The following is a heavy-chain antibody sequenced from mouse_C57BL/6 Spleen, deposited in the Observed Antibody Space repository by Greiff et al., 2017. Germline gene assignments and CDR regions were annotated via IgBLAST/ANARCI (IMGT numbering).Heavy chain of an antibody. D-gene: IGHD1-1*01. CDR1: GYTFTSYW. V-gene: IGHV1-64*01. CDR2: IHPNSGST. CDR3: ASSLYYGSSYCYAMDY. J-gene: IGHJ4*01. Sequence: VQLQQPGAELVKPGASVKLSCKASGYTFTSYWMHWVKQRPGQGLEWIGMIHPNSGSTNYNEKFKSKATLTVDKSSSTAYMQLSSLTSEDSAVYYCASSLYYGSSYCYAMDYWGQGTSVTVSS.